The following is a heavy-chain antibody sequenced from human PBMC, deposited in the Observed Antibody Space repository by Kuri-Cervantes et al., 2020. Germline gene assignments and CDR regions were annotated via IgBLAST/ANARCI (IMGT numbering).Heavy chain of an antibody. V-gene: IGHV4-39*07. J-gene: IGHJ4*02. Sequence: SETLSLTCTVSGGSISSNNYYWTWIRQPPGKGLEWIGEINHSGSTNYNPSLKSRVTISVDKSKNQFSLKLSSVTAADTAVYYCARDLAYCGGDCYRKFDYWGQGTLVTVSS. CDR1: GGSISSNNYY. CDR2: INHSGST. D-gene: IGHD2-21*02. CDR3: ARDLAYCGGDCYRKFDY.